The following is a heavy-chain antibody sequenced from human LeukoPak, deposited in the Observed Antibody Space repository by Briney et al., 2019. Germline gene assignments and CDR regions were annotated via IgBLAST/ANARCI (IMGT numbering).Heavy chain of an antibody. V-gene: IGHV3-23*01. CDR1: GFNFNYFA. D-gene: IGHD4-23*01. CDR2: IGDSGSGG. J-gene: IGHJ4*02. Sequence: GGSLRLSCSASGFNFNYFAMSWIRQAPGKRLEWVSTIGDSGSGGFYADSVRGRFTISRDNSKNMVYRQMHSLRVDDSAVYYCSRIKYGGNSGYHFDYWGQGTLVTVSS. CDR3: SRIKYGGNSGYHFDY.